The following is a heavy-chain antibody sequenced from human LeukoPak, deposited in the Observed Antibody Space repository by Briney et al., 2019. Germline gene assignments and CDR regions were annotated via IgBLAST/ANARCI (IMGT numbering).Heavy chain of an antibody. V-gene: IGHV1-18*01. CDR1: GYTFTSYG. Sequence: EASVKVSCKASGYTFTSYGISWVRPAPGQGLEWMGWISAYNGNTNYAQKLQGRVTMTTDTSTSTAYMELRSLRSDDTAVYYCARVDSSSWYVAMDVWGQGTTVTVSS. CDR3: ARVDSSSWYVAMDV. CDR2: ISAYNGNT. J-gene: IGHJ6*02. D-gene: IGHD6-13*01.